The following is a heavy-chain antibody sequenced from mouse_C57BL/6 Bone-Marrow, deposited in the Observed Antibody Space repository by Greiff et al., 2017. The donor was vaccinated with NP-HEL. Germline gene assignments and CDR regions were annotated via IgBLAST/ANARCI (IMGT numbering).Heavy chain of an antibody. J-gene: IGHJ3*01. CDR1: GFNIKDDY. Sequence: EVQLQQSGAELVRPGASVKLSCTASGFNIKDDYMHWVKQRPEQGLEWIGWIDAENGDTEYASKFQGKATITADTSSNTAYLQLSSLTSEDTAVYYCTTWLLFAYWVQGTLVTVSA. V-gene: IGHV14-4*01. CDR3: TTWLLFAY. D-gene: IGHD3-3*01. CDR2: IDAENGDT.